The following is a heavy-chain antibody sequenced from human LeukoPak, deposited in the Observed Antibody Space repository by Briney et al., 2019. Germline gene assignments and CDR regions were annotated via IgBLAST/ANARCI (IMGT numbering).Heavy chain of an antibody. J-gene: IGHJ4*02. CDR3: ARGNKGGTPLDD. CDR1: GFTFSDYE. CDR2: ISSSSIRR. D-gene: IGHD2-15*01. V-gene: IGHV3-48*01. Sequence: GGSLRLSCAASGFTFSDYEMNWVRQAPGKGLEWVSYISSSSIRRHHADSVKGRFTISRDNSKNTLYLQMNSLRVEDTAVYYCARGNKGGTPLDDWGQGTLVTVSS.